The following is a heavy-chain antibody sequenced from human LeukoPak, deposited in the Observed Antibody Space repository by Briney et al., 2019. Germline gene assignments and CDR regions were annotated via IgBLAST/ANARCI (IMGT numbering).Heavy chain of an antibody. CDR3: ARGQYPYSSGWYMPSPFDY. CDR2: ISGRGDST. J-gene: IGHJ4*02. CDR1: GFTFSSYA. D-gene: IGHD6-19*01. Sequence: PGGSLRLSCAASGFTFSSYAMSWVRQAPGKGLEWVSAISGRGDSTYYGDSVKGRFTISRDNSKNTLYLQMNSLRAEDTAVYYCARGQYPYSSGWYMPSPFDYWGQGTLVTVSS. V-gene: IGHV3-23*01.